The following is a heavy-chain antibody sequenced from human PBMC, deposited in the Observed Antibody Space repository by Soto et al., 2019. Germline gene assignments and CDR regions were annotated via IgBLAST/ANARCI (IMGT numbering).Heavy chain of an antibody. CDR2: ASPLSATT. V-gene: IGHV1-18*01. Sequence: QAQLVQSGAEVKEPGASVKVSCKASGYTFTGYGITWVRQAPGQGLEWMGWASPLSATTNYAPQFQGRVTMTTDTSTNMAYMELRSLRSDDTAVYYCARGGTAEADFWGQGTLVTVSS. J-gene: IGHJ4*02. CDR1: GYTFTGYG. D-gene: IGHD2-21*02. CDR3: ARGGTAEADF.